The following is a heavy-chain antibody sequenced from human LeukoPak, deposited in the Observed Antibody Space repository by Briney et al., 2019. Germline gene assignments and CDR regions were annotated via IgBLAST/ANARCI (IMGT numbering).Heavy chain of an antibody. V-gene: IGHV1-2*02. J-gene: IGHJ5*02. CDR1: GYTFTGYY. CDR2: INPNSGGT. CDR3: ARDGHWNYEGVWFDP. D-gene: IGHD1-7*01. Sequence: ASVKVSCKASGYTFTGYYMHWVRQAPGQGLEWMGWINPNSGGTNYAQKFQGRVTMTRDTSISTAYMELSRLRSDDTAVYYCARDGHWNYEGVWFDPWGQGTLVTVSS.